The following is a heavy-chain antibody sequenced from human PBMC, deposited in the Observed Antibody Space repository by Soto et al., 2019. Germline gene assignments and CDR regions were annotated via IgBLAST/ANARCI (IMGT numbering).Heavy chain of an antibody. J-gene: IGHJ4*02. CDR1: GGSISSSSYY. V-gene: IGHV4-39*01. CDR2: IYYSGST. Sequence: QLQLQESGPGLVKPSETLSLTCTVSGGSISSSSYYWGWIRQPPGKGLEWIGSIYYSGSTYYNPSLKSRVTISVDTSKNQFSLKLSSVTAADTAVYYCARREYGDYFDYWGQGTLVTVSS. D-gene: IGHD4-17*01. CDR3: ARREYGDYFDY.